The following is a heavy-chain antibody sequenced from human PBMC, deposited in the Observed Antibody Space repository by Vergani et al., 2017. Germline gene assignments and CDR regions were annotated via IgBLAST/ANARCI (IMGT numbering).Heavy chain of an antibody. CDR2: ISYDGTQK. V-gene: IGHV3-30*03. D-gene: IGHD1-1*01. CDR3: ATKSXGTPGCQIGYFRL. J-gene: IGHJ1*01. Sequence: QVHLVESGGGVVQPGRSLRLSCVVSGFTFSYYGMHWVRQAPGKGLEWVAVISYDGTQKYYADSVKGRFTISRDNSKSTIYLQMNSLRTEDTAVYYCATKSXGTPGCQIGYFRLWGQGTLVTVSS. CDR1: GFTFSYYG.